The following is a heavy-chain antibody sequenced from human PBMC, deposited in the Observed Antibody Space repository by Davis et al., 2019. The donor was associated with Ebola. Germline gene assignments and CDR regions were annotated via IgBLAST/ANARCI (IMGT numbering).Heavy chain of an antibody. CDR2: IYPGDSDT. V-gene: IGHV5-51*01. D-gene: IGHD2-15*01. Sequence: GESLKISCKGSGYSFTSYWIGWVRQMPGKGLEWMGVIYPGDSDTRYSPSFQGQVTISADKSISTAYLQWSSLKASDTAMYYCARIEGYCSGGSCYGADYWGQGTLVTVSS. CDR1: GYSFTSYW. CDR3: ARIEGYCSGGSCYGADY. J-gene: IGHJ4*02.